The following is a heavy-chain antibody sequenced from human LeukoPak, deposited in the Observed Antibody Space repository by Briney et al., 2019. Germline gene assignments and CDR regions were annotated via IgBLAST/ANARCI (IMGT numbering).Heavy chain of an antibody. D-gene: IGHD3-9*01. CDR3: AIIVDILTGYYPYGMDV. V-gene: IGHV1-8*01. CDR1: GYTFTSYD. J-gene: IGHJ6*02. Sequence: GASVKVSCKASGYTFTSYDINWVRQATGQGLEWMGWMNPNSGNTGYAQKFQGRVTMTRNTSMSTAYMELSSLRSEDTAVYYCAIIVDILTGYYPYGMDVWGQGTTVTVSS. CDR2: MNPNSGNT.